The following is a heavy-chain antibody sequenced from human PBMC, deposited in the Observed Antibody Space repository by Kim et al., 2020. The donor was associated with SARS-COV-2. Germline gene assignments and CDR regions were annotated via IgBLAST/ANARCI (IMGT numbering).Heavy chain of an antibody. CDR1: GFTVSSNY. V-gene: IGHV3-53*04. CDR2: IYSGGST. CDR3: AIKSYYYGSGSYYGVGRSKYYKYGMDV. J-gene: IGHJ6*02. D-gene: IGHD3-10*01. Sequence: GGSLRLSCAASGFTVSSNYMSWVRQAPGKGLEWVSVIYSGGSTYYADSVKGRFTISRHNSKNTLYLQMNSLRAEDTAVYYCAIKSYYYGSGSYYGVGRSKYYKYGMDVWGQGTTGSVCS.